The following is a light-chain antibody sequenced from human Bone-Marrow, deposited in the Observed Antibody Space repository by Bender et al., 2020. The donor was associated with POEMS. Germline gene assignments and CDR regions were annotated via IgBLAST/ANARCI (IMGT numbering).Light chain of an antibody. CDR2: GVT. V-gene: IGLV2-14*03. CDR1: HNDIGSYNY. J-gene: IGLJ1*01. Sequence: QSALTQPPSVSASPGQSVTISCTGGHNDIGSYNYVSWYQQHPGKAPKLIIFGVTYRPSGVSDRFSGSKSGTSASLAISGLQTEDEADYYCAAWDDSLSGSYVFGTGTKVTVL. CDR3: AAWDDSLSGSYV.